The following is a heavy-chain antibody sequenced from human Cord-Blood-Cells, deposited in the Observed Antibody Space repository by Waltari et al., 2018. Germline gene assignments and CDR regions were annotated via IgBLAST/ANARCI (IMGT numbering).Heavy chain of an antibody. CDR1: GYSISSGYY. V-gene: IGHV4-38-2*02. Sequence: QVQLQESGPGLVQPSETLSLTCTVSGYSISSGYYWGWIRQPPGKGLEWIGSIYHSGSTYYNPSLKSRVTISVDTSKNQFSLKLSSVTAADTAVYYCARVVNWGGYFDYWGQGTLVTVSS. CDR2: IYHSGST. CDR3: ARVVNWGGYFDY. J-gene: IGHJ4*02. D-gene: IGHD7-27*01.